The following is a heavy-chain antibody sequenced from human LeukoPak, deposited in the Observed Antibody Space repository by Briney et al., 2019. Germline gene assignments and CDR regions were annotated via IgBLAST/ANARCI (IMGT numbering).Heavy chain of an antibody. V-gene: IGHV4-34*01. CDR3: ARGQRFLEWLFVSRFDP. D-gene: IGHD3-3*01. J-gene: IGHJ5*02. CDR2: INHSGST. Sequence: PSETLSLTCAVYGGSFSGYYWSWIRQPPGKGLEWIGEINHSGSTNYNPSLKSRVTISVDTSKNQFSLKLSSVTAADTAAYYCARGQRFLEWLFVSRFDPWGQGTLVTVSS. CDR1: GGSFSGYY.